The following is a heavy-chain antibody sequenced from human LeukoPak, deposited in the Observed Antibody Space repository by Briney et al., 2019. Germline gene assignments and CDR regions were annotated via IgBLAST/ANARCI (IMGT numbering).Heavy chain of an antibody. CDR1: GFTFSSYA. Sequence: PGGSLRLSCAASGFTFSSYAMSWVRQAPGKGLEWVSAISGSVGDTYYADSVKGRFPISRENSKKTLYLQMNSLRAEDTAVYYCAKDILTGPHYFDYWAQETLLTVLS. J-gene: IGHJ4*02. CDR3: AKDILTGPHYFDY. V-gene: IGHV3-23*01. CDR2: ISGSVGDT. D-gene: IGHD3-9*01.